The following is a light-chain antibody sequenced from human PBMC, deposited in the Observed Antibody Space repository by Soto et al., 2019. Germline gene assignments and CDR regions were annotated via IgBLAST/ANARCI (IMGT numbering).Light chain of an antibody. V-gene: IGKV3-20*01. Sequence: EIVLTQSPGTLSLSPGERATLSCRASQSVSSSYLAWYQQKPGQAPRLLIYGASSRATGIPDRFSGSGSGTDFTLTISRLEPEDFAVYYCQQYALSPWTFGQGTKVDIK. J-gene: IGKJ1*01. CDR3: QQYALSPWT. CDR1: QSVSSSY. CDR2: GAS.